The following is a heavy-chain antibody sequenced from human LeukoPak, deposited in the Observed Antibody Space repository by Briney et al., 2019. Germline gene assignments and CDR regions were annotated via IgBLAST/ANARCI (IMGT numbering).Heavy chain of an antibody. V-gene: IGHV4-39*07. CDR3: ARSRVTRRLYFDY. Sequence: SETLSLTCTVSGGSISSSSYYWGWIRQPPGKGLEWIGSIYYSGSTNYNPSLKSRVTIAVDKSKNQFSLKLSSVTAADTAVYYCARSRVTRRLYFDYWGQGTLVTVSS. CDR1: GGSISSSSYY. D-gene: IGHD4-17*01. CDR2: IYYSGST. J-gene: IGHJ4*02.